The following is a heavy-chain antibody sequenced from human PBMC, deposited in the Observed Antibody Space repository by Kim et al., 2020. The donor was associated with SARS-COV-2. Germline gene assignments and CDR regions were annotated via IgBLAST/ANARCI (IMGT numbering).Heavy chain of an antibody. J-gene: IGHJ4*02. CDR2: IYSAGST. CDR1: GFTVSTNN. V-gene: IGHV3-53*01. D-gene: IGHD6-19*01. Sequence: GGSLRLSCVASGFTVSTNNMNWVRQAPGKGLEWVSLIYSAGSTYDADSVTGRFTISRDNSKNTLYLQMNSLRAEDTAMYYCAGEGAVAGHIDYWGQGTLVTVST. CDR3: AGEGAVAGHIDY.